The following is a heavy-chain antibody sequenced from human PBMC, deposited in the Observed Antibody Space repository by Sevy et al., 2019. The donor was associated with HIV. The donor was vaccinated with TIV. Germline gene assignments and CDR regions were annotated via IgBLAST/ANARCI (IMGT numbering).Heavy chain of an antibody. CDR2: FSFGCGRI. V-gene: IGHV3-23*01. D-gene: IGHD2-8*01. CDR1: GFTFAKYS. J-gene: IGHJ4*02. Sequence: GGSLRLSCAASGFTFAKYSMSWVRQAPGKGLEWVSTFSFGCGRINYADTVKGRFTISRDDSKNTLFLQMNSLRAEETATCFCAREGCTQPHNYWGQGTLVTVSS. CDR3: AREGCTQPHNY.